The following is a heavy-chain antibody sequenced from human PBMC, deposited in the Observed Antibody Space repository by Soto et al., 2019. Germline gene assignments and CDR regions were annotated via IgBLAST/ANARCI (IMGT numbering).Heavy chain of an antibody. D-gene: IGHD6-19*01. CDR3: ARGPTHWLFAY. V-gene: IGHV1-8*01. J-gene: IGHJ4*02. CDR1: GYTFTSYD. CDR2: MSSNSGDT. Sequence: GASVKVSCKASGYTFTSYDINWVRQAPGQGFEWMGWMSSNSGDTGYAQKFQGRVTMTRNTSIRTAYMELSSLRSEDTAIYYCARGPTHWLFAYWGQGTLVTVYS.